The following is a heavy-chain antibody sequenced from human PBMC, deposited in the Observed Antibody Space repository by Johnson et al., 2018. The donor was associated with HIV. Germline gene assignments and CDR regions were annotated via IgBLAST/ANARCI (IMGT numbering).Heavy chain of an antibody. D-gene: IGHD5-18*01. CDR1: GFTFSSYW. J-gene: IGHJ3*02. Sequence: VQLVESGGGLVQPGGSLRLSCAASGFTFSSYWMSWVRQAPGKGLEWVANIKQDGSETYYVDSVKGLFTISRDNAKNSLNLQMNSLRAEDTAVYYCARGYSYEWRGELDAFDIWGQGTMVTVSS. CDR3: ARGYSYEWRGELDAFDI. CDR2: IKQDGSET. V-gene: IGHV3-7*05.